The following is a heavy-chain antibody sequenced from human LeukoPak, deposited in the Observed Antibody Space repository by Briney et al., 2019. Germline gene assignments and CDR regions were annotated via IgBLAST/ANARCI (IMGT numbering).Heavy chain of an antibody. CDR3: TTDIVPAASSFDY. CDR1: GFTFSNAW. D-gene: IGHD2-2*01. CDR2: IKSKTDGGTT. J-gene: IGHJ4*02. V-gene: IGHV3-15*01. Sequence: PGGSLRLSCAASGFTFSNAWMSWVRQAPGKGLEWVGRIKSKTDGGTTDYAAPVKGRFTISRDDSKNTLYLQMNSLKTEDTAVYYCTTDIVPAASSFDYWGQGTLVTVSS.